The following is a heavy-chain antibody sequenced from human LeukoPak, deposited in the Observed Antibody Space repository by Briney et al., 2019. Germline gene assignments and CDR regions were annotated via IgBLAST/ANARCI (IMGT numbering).Heavy chain of an antibody. CDR2: IYHTGST. V-gene: IGHV4-59*01. CDR3: ASRKLGNDY. D-gene: IGHD7-27*01. Sequence: PSETLSLTCTVSGGSISSYYWSWIRQSPGKGLEWIGYIYHTGSTSYSPSLKSRVTISADTSQNQFSLKLSSVTAAGTAVYYCASRKLGNDYWGQGTLVTVSS. J-gene: IGHJ4*02. CDR1: GGSISSYY.